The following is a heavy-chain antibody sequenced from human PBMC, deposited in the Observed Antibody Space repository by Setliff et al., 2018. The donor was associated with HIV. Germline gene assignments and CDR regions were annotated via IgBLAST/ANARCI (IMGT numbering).Heavy chain of an antibody. V-gene: IGHV3-11*01. J-gene: IGHJ4*02. CDR2: ISSSGSTI. CDR1: GFTFRTYW. CDR3: ARDKGPPPVVHLDY. Sequence: PGESLKISCAASGFTFRTYWMSWLRQAPGKGLEWVSYISSSGSTIYYADSVKGRFTISRDNAKNSLYLQMNSLRAEDTAMYYCARDKGPPPVVHLDYWGQGTLVTVSS. D-gene: IGHD3-10*02.